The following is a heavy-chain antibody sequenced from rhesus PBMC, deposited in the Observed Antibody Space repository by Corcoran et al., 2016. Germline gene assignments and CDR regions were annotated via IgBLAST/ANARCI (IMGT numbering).Heavy chain of an antibody. CDR3: AIPRRDY. J-gene: IGHJ4*01. CDR2: IKWNSGST. V-gene: IGHV4-80*01. CDR1: GASISSYW. Sequence: QVQLQESGPGLVKPSETLSLTCTVSGASISSYWWSWIRRPPGKGREWIGGIKWNSGSTNYNPSLTIQVTISRDTSKNQLSLKLSSVTAADTAVYYCAIPRRDYWGQGVLVTVSS.